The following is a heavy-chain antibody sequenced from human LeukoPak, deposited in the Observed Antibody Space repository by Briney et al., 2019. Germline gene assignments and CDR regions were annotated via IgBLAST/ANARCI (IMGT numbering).Heavy chain of an antibody. D-gene: IGHD6-19*01. CDR2: IRYDGSNK. CDR3: AKGGTPGIAVAGPDY. Sequence: GGSLRLSCAASGFTFSSYGMHWVRQAPGKGLEWVAFIRYDGSNKYYADSVKGRFTISRDNSKNTLYLQMNSLRAEDTAVYYCAKGGTPGIAVAGPDYWGQGTLVTVSS. V-gene: IGHV3-30*02. CDR1: GFTFSSYG. J-gene: IGHJ4*02.